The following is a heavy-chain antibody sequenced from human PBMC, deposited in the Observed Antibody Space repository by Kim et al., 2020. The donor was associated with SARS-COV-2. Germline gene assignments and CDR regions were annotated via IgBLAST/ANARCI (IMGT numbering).Heavy chain of an antibody. Sequence: GGSLRLSCTTSGFTFTGYAMSWVRQAPGKGLEWVSSIDGSDGTTYFVDSVKGRFTISRDNSKNTLYLQMSTLRADDTAVYYCVKGGWGSIWAHWGQGTLV. J-gene: IGHJ4*02. CDR1: GFTFTGYA. V-gene: IGHV3-23*01. D-gene: IGHD2-21*01. CDR3: VKGGWGSIWAH. CDR2: IDGSDGTT.